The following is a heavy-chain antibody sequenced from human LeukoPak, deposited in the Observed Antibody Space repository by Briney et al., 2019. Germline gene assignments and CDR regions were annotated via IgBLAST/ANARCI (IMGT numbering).Heavy chain of an antibody. CDR1: GSTFSNAW. J-gene: IGHJ4*02. CDR2: ISSSSSYI. CDR3: ARDLVGASFDY. Sequence: GGSLRLSCAASGSTFSNAWMSWVRQAPGKGLEWVSSISSSSSYIYYADSVKGRFTISRDNAKNSLYLQMNSLRAEDTAVYYCARDLVGASFDYWGQGTLVTVSS. V-gene: IGHV3-21*01. D-gene: IGHD1-26*01.